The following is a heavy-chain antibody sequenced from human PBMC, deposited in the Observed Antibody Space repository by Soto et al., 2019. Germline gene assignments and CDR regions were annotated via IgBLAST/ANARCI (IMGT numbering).Heavy chain of an antibody. D-gene: IGHD3-10*01. CDR1: GFTFSDYY. Sequence: QVQLVESGGGLVKPGGSLRLSCAASGFTFSDYYMSWIRQAPGKGLEWVSYISSSSSYTNYADSVKGRFTISRDNAKNAVDVQVNSVRAEDTAVYYCARTRRMVRGVIDYWGQGTLVTVSS. V-gene: IGHV3-11*05. J-gene: IGHJ4*02. CDR3: ARTRRMVRGVIDY. CDR2: ISSSSSYT.